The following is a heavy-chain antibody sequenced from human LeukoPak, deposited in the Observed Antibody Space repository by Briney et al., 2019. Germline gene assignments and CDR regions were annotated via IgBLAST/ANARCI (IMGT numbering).Heavy chain of an antibody. V-gene: IGHV3-43*02. Sequence: GGSLRLSCAASGFTFDDYAMYWVRHAPGKGLEWVSTISDSGGSTYYADSVKGRFTISRDNSKNSLYLQMNSLRTEDTALYYCAKDNGYYDSSGYFDYWGQGTLVTVSS. CDR1: GFTFDDYA. J-gene: IGHJ4*02. CDR2: ISDSGGST. CDR3: AKDNGYYDSSGYFDY. D-gene: IGHD3-22*01.